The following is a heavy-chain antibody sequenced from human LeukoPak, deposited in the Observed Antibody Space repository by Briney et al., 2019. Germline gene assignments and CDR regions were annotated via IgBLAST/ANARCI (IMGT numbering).Heavy chain of an antibody. CDR3: ASPAVYSSSWYYFDY. CDR1: GFTFSSFG. D-gene: IGHD6-13*01. CDR2: ISYDGSSK. V-gene: IGHV3-30*03. Sequence: PGRSLRLSCAASGFTFSSFGMHWVRQAPGKGLGWVAVISYDGSSKYYADSVKGRFTISRDNSKNTLYLQMNSLRAGDTAVYYCASPAVYSSSWYYFDYWGQGTLVTVSS. J-gene: IGHJ4*02.